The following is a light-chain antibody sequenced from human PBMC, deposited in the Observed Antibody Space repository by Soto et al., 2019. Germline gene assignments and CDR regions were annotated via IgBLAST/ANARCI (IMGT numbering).Light chain of an antibody. V-gene: IGLV2-8*01. CDR2: EVT. J-gene: IGLJ2*01. Sequence: QSALTQPSSASGSPGQSVTISCTGTSSDIGRYNYVSWYQQHPGKAPKLIIYEVTKRPSGVPDRFSGSKSGNTASLTVSGLQAEDEADYYCSSYAGSNNLVFGGGTKLTVL. CDR1: SSDIGRYNY. CDR3: SSYAGSNNLV.